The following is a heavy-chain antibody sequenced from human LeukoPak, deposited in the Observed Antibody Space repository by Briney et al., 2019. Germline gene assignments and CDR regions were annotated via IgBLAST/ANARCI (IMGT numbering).Heavy chain of an antibody. V-gene: IGHV3-21*06. CDR1: GFTFSSYS. CDR2: ISSSSSYI. Sequence: PGGSLRLSCAASGFTFSSYSMNWVRQAPGKGLEWVSCISSSSSYIYYADSVKGRFTISRDNAKNSLYLQMNSLRAEDTAVYYCARDGDGAVTTVLGNAFDYWGQGTLVTVSS. D-gene: IGHD4-17*01. CDR3: ARDGDGAVTTVLGNAFDY. J-gene: IGHJ4*02.